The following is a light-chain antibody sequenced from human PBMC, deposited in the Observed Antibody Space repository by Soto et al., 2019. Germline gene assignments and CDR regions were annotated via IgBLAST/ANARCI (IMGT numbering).Light chain of an antibody. J-gene: IGKJ5*01. Sequence: EIVLTQSPGTLSLSPGERATLSCRASQSVSSSYLAWYQQKPGQAPRLLIYSASSRATGIPDRFSGSGSGTDFTLTISRLEPEDFAVYYCQQYGSSRPITFGQGTRLEIK. V-gene: IGKV3-20*01. CDR3: QQYGSSRPIT. CDR2: SAS. CDR1: QSVSSSY.